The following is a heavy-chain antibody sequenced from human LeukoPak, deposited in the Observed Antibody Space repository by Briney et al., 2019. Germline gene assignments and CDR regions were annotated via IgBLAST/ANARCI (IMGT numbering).Heavy chain of an antibody. CDR3: ARDASPYNWFDP. J-gene: IGHJ5*02. CDR1: GFTFSSYW. Sequence: GGSLRLSCAASGFTFSSYWMHWVRQAPGKGLVWVSRINSDGSSTSYADSVKGRFTISRDNAKNTLCLQMNSLRAEDTAAYYCARDASPYNWFDPWGQGTLVTVSS. V-gene: IGHV3-74*01. CDR2: INSDGSST.